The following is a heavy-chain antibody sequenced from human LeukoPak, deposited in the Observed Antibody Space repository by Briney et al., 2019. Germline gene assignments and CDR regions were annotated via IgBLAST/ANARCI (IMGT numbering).Heavy chain of an antibody. CDR2: MNPNSGNT. J-gene: IGHJ6*02. V-gene: IGHV1-8*01. Sequence: ASVKVSCEASGYTFTSYDINWVRQATGQGLVWMGWMNPNSGNTGYAQKFQGRVTMTRNTSISTAYMELSSLRSEDTAVYYCARTPVLWFGESIYYYYYGMDVWGQGTTVTVSS. CDR3: ARTPVLWFGESIYYYYYGMDV. CDR1: GYTFTSYD. D-gene: IGHD3-10*01.